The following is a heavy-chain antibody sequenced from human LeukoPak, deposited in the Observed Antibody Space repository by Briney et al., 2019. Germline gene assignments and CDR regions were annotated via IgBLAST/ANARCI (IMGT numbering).Heavy chain of an antibody. D-gene: IGHD2/OR15-2a*01. CDR3: ARDHLFFEGDNWFDR. J-gene: IGHJ5*02. Sequence: SETLCLTCTVSGESINSYHWNGFRQPAGKGLEWIGRVFSTGSTNYNPSLKSRVTMSVDMSKNQVSLNLTSVTAADTAMYYCARDHLFFEGDNWFDRWGQGIQVTVSS. CDR1: GESINSYH. V-gene: IGHV4-4*07. CDR2: VFSTGST.